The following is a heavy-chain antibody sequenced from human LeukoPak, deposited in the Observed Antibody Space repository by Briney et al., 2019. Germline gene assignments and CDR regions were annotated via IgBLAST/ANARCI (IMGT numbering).Heavy chain of an antibody. Sequence: ASVKVSCKASGGTFSSYAISWVRQAPGQGPEWMGGIIPIFGTANYAQKFQGRVTITADESTSTAYMELSSLRSEDTAVYYCARGGDILTGYYLFDYWGQGTLVTVSS. V-gene: IGHV1-69*13. CDR1: GGTFSSYA. D-gene: IGHD3-9*01. CDR2: IIPIFGTA. CDR3: ARGGDILTGYYLFDY. J-gene: IGHJ4*02.